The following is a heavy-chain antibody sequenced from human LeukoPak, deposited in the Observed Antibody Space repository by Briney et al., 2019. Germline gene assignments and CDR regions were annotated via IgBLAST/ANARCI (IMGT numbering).Heavy chain of an antibody. CDR2: IYHSGST. CDR1: GGSISSGGYS. V-gene: IGHV4-30-2*01. D-gene: IGHD4-4*01. CDR3: ASTYDYNNRPYYFDY. Sequence: SETLSLTCAVSGGSISSGGYSWSWIRQPPGKGLEWIGYIYHSGSTYYNPSLKSRVTISVDRSKNQFSLKLSSVTAADTAVYYCASTYDYNNRPYYFDYWGQGTLVTVSS. J-gene: IGHJ4*02.